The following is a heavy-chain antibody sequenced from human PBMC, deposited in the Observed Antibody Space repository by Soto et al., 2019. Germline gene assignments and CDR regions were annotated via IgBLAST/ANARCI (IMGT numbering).Heavy chain of an antibody. CDR1: GGTFSSYA. V-gene: IGHV1-69*12. J-gene: IGHJ2*01. CDR2: IIPIFGTA. CDR3: ARVVTVVKSFHYWYFDL. D-gene: IGHD2-15*01. Sequence: QVQLVQSGAEVKKPGSSVKVSCKASGGTFSSYAISWVRQAPGQGLEWMGGIIPIFGTANYAQKFQGRVTITADESTSTAYMELSSLRSEDTAVYYCARVVTVVKSFHYWYFDLWCRGTLVTVSS.